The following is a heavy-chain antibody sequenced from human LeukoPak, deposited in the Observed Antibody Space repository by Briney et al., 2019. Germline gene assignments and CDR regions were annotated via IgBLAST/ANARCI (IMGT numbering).Heavy chain of an antibody. CDR2: IKQDGSEK. CDR3: AKIYNLLSGYYRDY. V-gene: IGHV3-7*01. Sequence: PGGSLRLSCGVSGFTFSNYWMSWVRQAPGKGLEWVANIKQDGSEKYYVDSVKGRFTVSRDNAKNSLYLQMHSLRVEDTAVYYCAKIYNLLSGYYRDYWGQGTLVTVSS. D-gene: IGHD3-3*01. J-gene: IGHJ4*02. CDR1: GFTFSNYW.